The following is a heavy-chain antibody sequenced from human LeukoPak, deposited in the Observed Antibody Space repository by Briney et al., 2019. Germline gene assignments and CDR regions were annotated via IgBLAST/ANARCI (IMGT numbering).Heavy chain of an antibody. CDR2: IYYSGST. D-gene: IGHD6-19*01. CDR1: GXSISSSSYY. V-gene: IGHV4-39*01. J-gene: IGHJ4*02. CDR3: ATHPITDSSAKHFDY. Sequence: SETLSLTCTVSGXSISSSSYYWGWVRQPPGRGLEWIGSFGSIYYSGSTYYNPSLESRVTISVDTSKNQFSLKLSSVTAADTAVYYCATHPITDSSAKHFDYWGQGTLVTVSS.